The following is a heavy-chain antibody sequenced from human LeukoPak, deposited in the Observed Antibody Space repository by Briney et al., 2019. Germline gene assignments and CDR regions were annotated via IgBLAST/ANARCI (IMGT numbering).Heavy chain of an antibody. CDR3: ARAVWFGESALFDY. V-gene: IGHV1-46*01. CDR2: INPTGGST. D-gene: IGHD3-10*01. Sequence: ASVKVSCKASGYTFTSYYMNWVRQAPGQGLEWMGIINPTGGSTTYAQNFQGRVTVTRDTPTSTVYMELSSLRSEDTAVYYCARAVWFGESALFDYWGQGALVTVSS. CDR1: GYTFTSYY. J-gene: IGHJ4*02.